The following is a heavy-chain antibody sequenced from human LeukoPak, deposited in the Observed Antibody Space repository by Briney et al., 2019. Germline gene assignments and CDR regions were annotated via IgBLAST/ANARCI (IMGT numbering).Heavy chain of an antibody. D-gene: IGHD3-10*01. J-gene: IGHJ4*02. CDR3: ARHSGRNADY. V-gene: IGHV5-51*01. CDR1: GYSFTTYW. CDR2: IYPGDSDT. Sequence: GESLKISCKGSGYSFTTYWIAWVRQMPRRGLEWMGIIYPGDSDTRYSPSFQGQVTISADKSISTAYLQWSSLKASDTAMYYCARHSGRNADYWGQGTLVTVSS.